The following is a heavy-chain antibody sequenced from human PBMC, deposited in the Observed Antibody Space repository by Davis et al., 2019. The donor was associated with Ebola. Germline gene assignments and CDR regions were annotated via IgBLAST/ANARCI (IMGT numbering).Heavy chain of an antibody. J-gene: IGHJ6*02. Sequence: HTGGSLRLSCAASGFTFRSYYMHWVRQVSGKGLVWVSGIDPDGGRVSYADSVKGRFTISRDNAKDTVYLQMNSLRAEDTAEYYCATLSYGMDVWGQGTTVTVSS. CDR3: ATLSYGMDV. V-gene: IGHV3-74*01. CDR1: GFTFRSYY. CDR2: IDPDGGRV.